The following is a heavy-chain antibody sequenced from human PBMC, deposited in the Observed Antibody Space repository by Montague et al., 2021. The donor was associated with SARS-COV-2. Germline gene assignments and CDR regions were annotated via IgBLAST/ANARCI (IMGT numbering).Heavy chain of an antibody. Sequence: SETLSLTCAVSGGSFSGYYWSWIRQPPGKGLEWIGEINQSGSTNYNPSLKSRVTILADSSKNQFSLKLTSVTAADTAVYYCARLGDGVVPSPILGVGPYYSYYYVDVWGKGTTVTVSS. D-gene: IGHD3-10*01. CDR1: GGSFSGYY. CDR3: ARLGDGVVPSPILGVGPYYSYYYVDV. CDR2: INQSGST. J-gene: IGHJ6*03. V-gene: IGHV4-34*01.